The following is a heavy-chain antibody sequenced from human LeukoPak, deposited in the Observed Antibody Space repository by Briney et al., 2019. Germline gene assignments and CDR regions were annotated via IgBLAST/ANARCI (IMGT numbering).Heavy chain of an antibody. V-gene: IGHV3-9*01. J-gene: IGHJ4*02. CDR3: ARYSSSWTGLDY. D-gene: IGHD6-13*01. CDR2: ISWNSGSI. CDR1: GFTFDDYA. Sequence: GGSLRLSCAASGFTFDDYAMHWVRQAPGKGLEWVSGISWNSGSIGYADSVKGRFTISRGNAKNSLYLQMNSLRAEDTALYYCARYSSSWTGLDYWGQGTLVTVSS.